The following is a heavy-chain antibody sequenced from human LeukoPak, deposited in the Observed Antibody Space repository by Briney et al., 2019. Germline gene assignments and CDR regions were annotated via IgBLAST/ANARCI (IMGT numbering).Heavy chain of an antibody. CDR3: ARMVWDSGYLSNWFDP. Sequence: PSETLSLTCTVSGVSISRYYWSWIRQPAGKGLEWIGRIYTSGSTNYNPSLKSRVTMSVDTSKNQFSLRLTSVTAADTAVYYCARMVWDSGYLSNWFDPWGQGTLVTVSS. CDR1: GVSISRYY. CDR2: IYTSGST. J-gene: IGHJ5*02. V-gene: IGHV4-4*07. D-gene: IGHD5-12*01.